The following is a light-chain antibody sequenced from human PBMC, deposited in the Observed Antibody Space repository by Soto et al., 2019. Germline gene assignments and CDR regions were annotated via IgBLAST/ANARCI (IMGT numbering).Light chain of an antibody. Sequence: EIVLTQSPATLSLSPGERATPSCRASQSINSDLAWYQQRPGQAPRLLIYDASNRAPGIPARFGGSGSGADFTLSISSLEPEDFAVYHCQQRNMWPRTFGQGTKVDIK. CDR2: DAS. J-gene: IGKJ1*01. CDR3: QQRNMWPRT. CDR1: QSINSD. V-gene: IGKV3-11*01.